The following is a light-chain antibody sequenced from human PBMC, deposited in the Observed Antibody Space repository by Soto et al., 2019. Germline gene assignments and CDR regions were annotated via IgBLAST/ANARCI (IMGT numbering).Light chain of an antibody. Sequence: QSVLTQPASVSGSPGQSITISCTGTSSDVGSYNFVSWYQQHPGKAPKVMIYEGSKWPSGVSNRFSGSKSGNTASLTISGLQAEDEADYYCCSYAGSSTWVFGTGTKVTVL. CDR2: EGS. J-gene: IGLJ1*01. V-gene: IGLV2-23*01. CDR3: CSYAGSSTWV. CDR1: SSDVGSYNF.